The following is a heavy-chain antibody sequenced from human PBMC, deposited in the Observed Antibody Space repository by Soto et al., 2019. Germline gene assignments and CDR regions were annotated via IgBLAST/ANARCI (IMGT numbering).Heavy chain of an antibody. CDR1: GGTFSSYT. D-gene: IGHD3-22*01. J-gene: IGHJ5*02. Sequence: SVKVSCKASGGTFSSYTISWVRQAPGQGLEWMGGIIPIFGTAKCAQKFQGRVTITADESTSTAYMELSSLRSEDTAVYYCARPMRYYYDSSGQSAWFDPWGQGTLVTVSS. CDR3: ARPMRYYYDSSGQSAWFDP. V-gene: IGHV1-69*13. CDR2: IIPIFGTA.